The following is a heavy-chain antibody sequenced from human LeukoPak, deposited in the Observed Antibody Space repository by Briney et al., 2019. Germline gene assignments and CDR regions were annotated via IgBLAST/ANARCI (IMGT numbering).Heavy chain of an antibody. J-gene: IGHJ4*02. V-gene: IGHV1-2*02. CDR3: ARDRYYYDSSGYHDY. CDR1: GYIFTGYY. Sequence: ASVKVSCKASGYIFTGYYMHWVRQAPGQGLEWMGWINTNSGGTNYAQKFQGRVTMTRDTSISTAYMELSRLRSDDTAVYSCARDRYYYDSSGYHDYWGQGTLVTVSS. CDR2: INTNSGGT. D-gene: IGHD3-22*01.